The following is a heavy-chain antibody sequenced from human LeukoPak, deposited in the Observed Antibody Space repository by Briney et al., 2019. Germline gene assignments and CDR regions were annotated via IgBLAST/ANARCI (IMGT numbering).Heavy chain of an antibody. CDR1: GYSFTSYW. V-gene: IGHV5-51*01. J-gene: IGHJ3*02. Sequence: AGESLKISCKGSGYSFTSYWIGWVRQMPGKGLEWMGIIYPGDSDTRYSPSFQGQVTISADKSISTAYLQWSSLKASDTAMYYCARHVRRYSYGSNAFDIWGQGTMVTVSS. CDR2: IYPGDSDT. CDR3: ARHVRRYSYGSNAFDI. D-gene: IGHD5-18*01.